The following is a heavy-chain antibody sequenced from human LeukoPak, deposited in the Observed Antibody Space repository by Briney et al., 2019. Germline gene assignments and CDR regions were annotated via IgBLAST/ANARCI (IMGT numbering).Heavy chain of an antibody. D-gene: IGHD2-15*01. J-gene: IGHJ4*02. CDR2: ISDSGDRT. CDR3: AKDPSLGYCSGGSCEGFDY. CDR1: GFTFSSYA. V-gene: IGHV3-23*01. Sequence: GGSLRLSCAASGFTFSSYAMSWVRQAPGKGLEWVSAISDSGDRTYYADSVKGRFTISRDNSKNTLYLQMNSLRAEDTAVYYCAKDPSLGYCSGGSCEGFDYWGQGTLVTVSS.